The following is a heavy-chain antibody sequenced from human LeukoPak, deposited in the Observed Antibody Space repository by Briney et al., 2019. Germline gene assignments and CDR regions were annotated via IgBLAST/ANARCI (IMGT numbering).Heavy chain of an antibody. V-gene: IGHV3-23*01. CDR1: GFTFSSYA. Sequence: GGSLRLSCAASGFTFSSYAMSWVRQAPGKGLEWVSAISGSGGSTYYAGSVKGRFTISRDNSKNTLYLQMNSLRAEDTAVYYCAKSSSSSGWYYFDYWGQGTLVTVSS. J-gene: IGHJ4*02. CDR3: AKSSSSSGWYYFDY. CDR2: ISGSGGST. D-gene: IGHD6-19*01.